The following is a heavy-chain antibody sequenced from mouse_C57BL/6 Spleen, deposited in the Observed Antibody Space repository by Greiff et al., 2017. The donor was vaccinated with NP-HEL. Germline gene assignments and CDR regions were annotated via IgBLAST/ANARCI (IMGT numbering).Heavy chain of an antibody. J-gene: IGHJ3*01. V-gene: IGHV1-9*01. CDR2: ILPGNGST. CDR3: AGLRRGGAWFAY. D-gene: IGHD2-12*01. Sequence: VQLQQSGAELMKPGASVKLSCKATGYTFTGYWIEWIKQRPGHGLEWIGEILPGNGSTNYNEKFKGKATFTADTSSNTAYMQLSSLTTEDSAIYYCAGLRRGGAWFAYWGQGTLVTVSA. CDR1: GYTFTGYW.